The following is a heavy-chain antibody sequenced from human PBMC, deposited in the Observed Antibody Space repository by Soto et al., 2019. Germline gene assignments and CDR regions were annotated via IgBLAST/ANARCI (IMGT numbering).Heavy chain of an antibody. Sequence: PSETLSLTCTVSGGSISSGGYYWSWIRQHPGKGPEWIGYIYYSGSTYYNPSLKSRVTISVDTSKNQFSLKLSSVTAADTAVYYCARDRDCSGGSCYSGFDPWGQGTLVTVSS. CDR3: ARDRDCSGGSCYSGFDP. J-gene: IGHJ5*02. D-gene: IGHD2-15*01. CDR2: IYYSGST. CDR1: GGSISSGGYY. V-gene: IGHV4-31*03.